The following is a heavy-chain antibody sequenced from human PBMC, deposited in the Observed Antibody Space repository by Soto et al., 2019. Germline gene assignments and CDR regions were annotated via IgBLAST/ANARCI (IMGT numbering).Heavy chain of an antibody. J-gene: IGHJ4*02. CDR3: ARGPPPTPYSGYDLDY. V-gene: IGHV1-8*01. CDR1: GYTFTSYV. Sequence: GXSVKVSLNSSGYTFTSYVINLVRQPTGQGLEWMGWMNPNSGNTGYAQKFQGRVTMTTNTSISTAYMELSSLRSEDTAVYYCARGPPPTPYSGYDLDYWGQGTLVTVSS. CDR2: MNPNSGNT. D-gene: IGHD5-12*01.